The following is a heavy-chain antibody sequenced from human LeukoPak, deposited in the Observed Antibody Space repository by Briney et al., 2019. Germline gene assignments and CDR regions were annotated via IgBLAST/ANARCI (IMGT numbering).Heavy chain of an antibody. CDR3: ARDRWPQPGDY. CDR1: GGTFSSYA. Sequence: SVKVSCKASGGTFSSYAISWVRQAPGQGLEWMGGIIPIFGTANYAQKFQGRVTITADESTSTAYMELSSLRSDDTAVYYCARDRWPQPGDYWGQGTLVTVSS. D-gene: IGHD2-2*01. J-gene: IGHJ4*02. V-gene: IGHV1-69*13. CDR2: IIPIFGTA.